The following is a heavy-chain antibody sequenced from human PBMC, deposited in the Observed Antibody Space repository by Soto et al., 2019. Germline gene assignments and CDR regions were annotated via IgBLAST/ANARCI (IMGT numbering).Heavy chain of an antibody. CDR2: IYYSGST. CDR1: GGSISSYY. Sequence: PSETLSLTCTVSGGSISSYYWSWIRQPPGKGLEWIGYIYYSGSTNYNPSLKSRVTISVDTSKNQFSLKLSSVTAADTAVYYCASQTGGSSSFYYYYYMDVWGKGTTVTVSS. J-gene: IGHJ6*03. D-gene: IGHD6-6*01. V-gene: IGHV4-59*08. CDR3: ASQTGGSSSFYYYYYMDV.